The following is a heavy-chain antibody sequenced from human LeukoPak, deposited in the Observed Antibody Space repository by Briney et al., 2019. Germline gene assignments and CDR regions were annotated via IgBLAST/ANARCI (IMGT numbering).Heavy chain of an antibody. D-gene: IGHD6-19*01. CDR2: INRDGSEK. Sequence: PGGSLRLSCVASEFTFSSYWMSWVRQAPRKGLEWVANINRDGSEKYYVDSVKGRFTISRDNVKKSLYLQMNSLRAEDTALYYCARVASDRYGDAFDVWGQGTMLTVSS. V-gene: IGHV3-7*04. J-gene: IGHJ3*01. CDR1: EFTFSSYW. CDR3: ARVASDRYGDAFDV.